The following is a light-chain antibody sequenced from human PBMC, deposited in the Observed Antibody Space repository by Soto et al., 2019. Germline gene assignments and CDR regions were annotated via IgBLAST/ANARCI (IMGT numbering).Light chain of an antibody. V-gene: IGKV3-15*01. CDR1: QSVSSN. CDR2: GAS. J-gene: IGKJ4*01. Sequence: EIVMTQSPATLSVSPGERATLSCRASQSVSSNLAWYQQKPGQAPRLLIYGASTRATGIPARFSGSGSGTEFTLTISGLQSEDSAIYYCQQRGTFGGGTKVDIK. CDR3: QQRGT.